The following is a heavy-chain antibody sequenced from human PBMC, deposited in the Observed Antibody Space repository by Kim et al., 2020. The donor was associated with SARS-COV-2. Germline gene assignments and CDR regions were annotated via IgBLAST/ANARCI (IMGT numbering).Heavy chain of an antibody. J-gene: IGHJ5*02. Sequence: SRVTISVDKSKNQFSLKLSSVTAADTAVYYCARARAYCGGDCYSSWFDPWGQGTLVTVSS. D-gene: IGHD2-21*01. CDR3: ARARAYCGGDCYSSWFDP. V-gene: IGHV4-4*02.